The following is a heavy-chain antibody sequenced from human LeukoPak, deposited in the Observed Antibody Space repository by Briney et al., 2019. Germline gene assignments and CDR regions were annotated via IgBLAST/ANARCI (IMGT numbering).Heavy chain of an antibody. J-gene: IGHJ4*02. D-gene: IGHD3-3*01. CDR2: IRFDGSNK. Sequence: GGSLRLSCAASGLTLSSYGMNWVRQAPGKGLEWVAFIRFDGSNKYYADSVKGRSTISRDNSKNTLYLQMNSLRAEDTAVYYCAKDFYRGITIFGVVDYWGQGTPVTVSS. CDR3: AKDFYRGITIFGVVDY. V-gene: IGHV3-30*02. CDR1: GLTLSSYG.